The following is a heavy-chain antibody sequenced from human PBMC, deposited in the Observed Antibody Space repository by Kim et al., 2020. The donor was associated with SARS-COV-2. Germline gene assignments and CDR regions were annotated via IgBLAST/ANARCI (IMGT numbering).Heavy chain of an antibody. CDR2: GNGNT. Sequence: GNGNTIYSQKCQGRVTFTTDTSESTAYMELSFLRSEDSAVYYCLGGFYFDYWGQGTLVTVSS. J-gene: IGHJ4*02. D-gene: IGHD3-16*01. CDR3: LGGFYFDY. V-gene: IGHV1-3*01.